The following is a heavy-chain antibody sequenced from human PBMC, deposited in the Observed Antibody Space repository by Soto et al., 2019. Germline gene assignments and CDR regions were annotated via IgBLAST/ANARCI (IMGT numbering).Heavy chain of an antibody. J-gene: IGHJ6*02. CDR3: ARDGPHYYASGTYVKGVPTDGMDV. D-gene: IGHD3-10*01. Sequence: PGGSLRLSCVASGFTFGRYGMHWVRQAPGKGLEWVAAIWHDGSKQHYGDSVKGRFSISRDNSKSTLFLQMDSLRAEDTAVYSCARDGPHYYASGTYVKGVPTDGMDVWGRGTTVTVSS. V-gene: IGHV3-33*08. CDR2: IWHDGSKQ. CDR1: GFTFGRYG.